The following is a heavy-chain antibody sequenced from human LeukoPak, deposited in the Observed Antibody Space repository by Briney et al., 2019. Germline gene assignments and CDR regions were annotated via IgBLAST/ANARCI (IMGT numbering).Heavy chain of an antibody. CDR3: ARVNPDYGDYYPDY. CDR1: GYTFTSYG. Sequence: ASVKVSCKASGYTFTSYGISWVRQAPGQGLEWMGWISAYNGNTNYAQKLQGRVTMTTDTSTSTAYMELRSLRSDDTAVYYCARVNPDYGDYYPDYWGQGTLVTVSS. CDR2: ISAYNGNT. J-gene: IGHJ4*02. V-gene: IGHV1-18*01. D-gene: IGHD4-17*01.